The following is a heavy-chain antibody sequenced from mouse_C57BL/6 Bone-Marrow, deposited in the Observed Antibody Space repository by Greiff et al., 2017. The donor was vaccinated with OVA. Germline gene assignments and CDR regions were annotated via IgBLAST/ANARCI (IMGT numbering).Heavy chain of an antibody. Sequence: VQLQQSGAELVRPGASVKLSCTASGFNIKDDYMHWVKQRPEQGLEWIGWIDPENGDTEYASKFQGKATITADTSSNTAYLQLSILTSEDTAVYYCTDYDGYAMDYWGQGTSVTVSS. J-gene: IGHJ4*01. D-gene: IGHD2-4*01. V-gene: IGHV14-4*01. CDR1: GFNIKDDY. CDR3: TDYDGYAMDY. CDR2: IDPENGDT.